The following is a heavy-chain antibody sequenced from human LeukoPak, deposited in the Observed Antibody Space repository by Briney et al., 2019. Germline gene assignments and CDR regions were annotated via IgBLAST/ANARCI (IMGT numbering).Heavy chain of an antibody. V-gene: IGHV3-48*01. D-gene: IGHD2-21*02. Sequence: GGSLRLSCVASGFTFSSYSMNWVRQAPGKGLEWVSYISSSSSTIYYADSVKGRFTISRDNAKNSLYLQMNSLRAEDTAVYYCASSYCGGDCYWDDAFDIWGQGTMVTVSS. CDR2: ISSSSSTI. CDR1: GFTFSSYS. J-gene: IGHJ3*02. CDR3: ASSYCGGDCYWDDAFDI.